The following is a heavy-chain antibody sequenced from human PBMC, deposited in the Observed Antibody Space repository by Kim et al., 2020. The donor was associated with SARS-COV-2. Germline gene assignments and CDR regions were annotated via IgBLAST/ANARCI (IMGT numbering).Heavy chain of an antibody. V-gene: IGHV3-23*01. CDR2: ST. Sequence: STYYTDSVKGQLPISRDNSKNPRYLQMNRLRAEDTAVYYCAKFRESWFDPWGQGTLVTVSS. CDR3: AKFRESWFDP. J-gene: IGHJ5*02. D-gene: IGHD3-10*01.